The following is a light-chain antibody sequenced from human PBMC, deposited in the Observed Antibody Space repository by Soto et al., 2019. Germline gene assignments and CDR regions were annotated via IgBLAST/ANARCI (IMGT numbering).Light chain of an antibody. J-gene: IGKJ5*01. CDR2: DAS. CDR1: QSVSSY. Sequence: EIVLTQSQATLSLSPGERATLSCRASQSVSSYLAWYQQKPGQAPRLLIYDASNRATGIPARFSGSGSGTDFTLTISSLEPEDFAVYYCQQRSNWLITFGQGRLLEN. CDR3: QQRSNWLIT. V-gene: IGKV3-11*01.